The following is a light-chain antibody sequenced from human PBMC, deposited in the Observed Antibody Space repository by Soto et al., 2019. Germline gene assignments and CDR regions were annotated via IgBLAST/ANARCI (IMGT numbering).Light chain of an antibody. CDR2: DAS. J-gene: IGKJ1*01. CDR1: QSISSW. Sequence: DIQMTQSPSTLSASVGDRVTITCRASQSISSWLAWYQQKPGKAPNLLIYDASTLQSGVPSRFSGSGSGTDFTLTISSLQPDDFATYYCQQFNAFSWTFGRGTKVDIK. CDR3: QQFNAFSWT. V-gene: IGKV1-5*01.